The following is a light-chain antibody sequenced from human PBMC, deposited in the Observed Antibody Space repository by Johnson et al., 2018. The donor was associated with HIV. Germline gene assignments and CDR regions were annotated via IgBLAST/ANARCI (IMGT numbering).Light chain of an antibody. V-gene: IGLV1-51*02. CDR2: END. Sequence: QSVLTQPPSVSAAPGQKVTISCSGSSSNIGNNYVSWYQQLPGTAPKLLIYENDKRPSGIPDRFSGSKSGMSATLAITGLQTGDEADYYCGTWDSSLSAGDVVGTGTKVTVL. CDR3: GTWDSSLSAGDV. CDR1: SSNIGNNY. J-gene: IGLJ1*01.